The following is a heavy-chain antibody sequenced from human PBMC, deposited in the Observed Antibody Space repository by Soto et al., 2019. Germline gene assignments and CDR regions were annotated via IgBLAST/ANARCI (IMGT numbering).Heavy chain of an antibody. Sequence: QVQLQQWGAGLLKPSETLSLNCAVYGGSFSGYYWSWIRQSPGKGLEWIGEINHSGSTNYNPSLKNRVTISVDTSKNQFSLKLSSVTAADTALYYCARNTSAWYGGSNRYYFDFWGQGILVTVSS. CDR2: INHSGST. V-gene: IGHV4-34*01. D-gene: IGHD6-19*01. CDR1: GGSFSGYY. CDR3: ARNTSAWYGGSNRYYFDF. J-gene: IGHJ4*02.